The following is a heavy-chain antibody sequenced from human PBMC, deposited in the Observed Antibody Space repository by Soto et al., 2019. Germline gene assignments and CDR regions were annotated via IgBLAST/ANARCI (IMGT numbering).Heavy chain of an antibody. CDR2: INPRGGST. CDR1: GYTFTSYY. CDR3: ARDRRAVAGINYYYGMDV. D-gene: IGHD6-19*01. Sequence: QVHLVQSGAAVKKPGASVKVSCKARGYTFTSYYMHWVRQTPGQGLERMGIINPRGGSTSYAQKFQGRVTMTRDTSTRTVYMELSSLRAEATAVYYWARDRRAVAGINYYYGMDVWGQGTTVTVSS. J-gene: IGHJ6*02. V-gene: IGHV1-46*01.